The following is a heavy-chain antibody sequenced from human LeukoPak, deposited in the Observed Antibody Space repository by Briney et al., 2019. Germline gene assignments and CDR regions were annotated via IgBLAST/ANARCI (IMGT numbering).Heavy chain of an antibody. CDR2: INPNSGGT. Sequence: ASVKVSCKASGYTFTGYYMHWVRQAPGQGLEWMGWINPNSGGTNYAQKFQGRVTTTRDTSISTAYMELSRLRSDDTAVYYCASEDLFGEDAFDIWGQGTMVTVSS. D-gene: IGHD3-10*01. CDR3: ASEDLFGEDAFDI. J-gene: IGHJ3*02. V-gene: IGHV1-2*02. CDR1: GYTFTGYY.